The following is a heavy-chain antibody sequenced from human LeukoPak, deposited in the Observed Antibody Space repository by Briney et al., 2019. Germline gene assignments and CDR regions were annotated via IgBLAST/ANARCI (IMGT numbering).Heavy chain of an antibody. CDR1: GFTFSSYG. Sequence: PGGSLRLSCVASGFTFSSYGMHWVRQAPGKGLEWVAVISYDGSNKYYADSVKGRFTISRDNSKNTLYLQMNSLRAEDTAVYYCATLGLDDYWGQGTLVTVSS. V-gene: IGHV3-30*03. J-gene: IGHJ4*02. CDR2: ISYDGSNK. CDR3: ATLGLDDY. D-gene: IGHD3-16*01.